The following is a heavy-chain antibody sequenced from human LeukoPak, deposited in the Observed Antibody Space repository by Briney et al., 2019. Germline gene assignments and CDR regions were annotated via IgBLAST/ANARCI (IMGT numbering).Heavy chain of an antibody. J-gene: IGHJ5*02. CDR3: AREGSTMVRGVLTRNWFDP. CDR1: GFTFRSYA. V-gene: IGHV3-30*04. D-gene: IGHD3-10*01. Sequence: GGSLRLSCAASGFTFRSYAMHWLRQSPGKGLEGLADISYDGSNKYYADSVKGRFTISRDNSKNTLYLQMNRLSAEDTAVYYCAREGSTMVRGVLTRNWFDPWGPGTLVTVSS. CDR2: ISYDGSNK.